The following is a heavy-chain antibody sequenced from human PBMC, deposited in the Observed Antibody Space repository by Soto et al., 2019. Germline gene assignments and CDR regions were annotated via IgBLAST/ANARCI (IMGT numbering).Heavy chain of an antibody. V-gene: IGHV1-46*03. J-gene: IGHJ5*02. Sequence: QVQLVQSGAEVKKPGASVKVSCKPSGYTFINYYIHWVRQAPGQGLEWMGIIDPSDGSTTFAQKFQDRVSMTRDTSTSTVYMELSSLRSEHTALYYCARDYNTSWGGFDPWGQRTLVTVSS. D-gene: IGHD6-13*01. CDR1: GYTFINYY. CDR3: ARDYNTSWGGFDP. CDR2: IDPSDGST.